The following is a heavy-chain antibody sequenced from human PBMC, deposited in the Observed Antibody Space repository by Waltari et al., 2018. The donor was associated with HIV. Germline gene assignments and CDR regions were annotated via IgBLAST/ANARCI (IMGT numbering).Heavy chain of an antibody. D-gene: IGHD5-12*01. CDR3: ARGEEGYSGYDLSWFDT. CDR1: GGSFSGYY. V-gene: IGHV4-34*01. J-gene: IGHJ5*02. Sequence: QVQLQQWGAGLLKPSETLSLTCAVYGGSFSGYYWSWIRQPPGKGLEWIGDINHSGRTNYNPTLKSRVTISADTSKNQFSLKVNSVTAADTAVYYCARGEEGYSGYDLSWFDTWGQGTLVTVSS. CDR2: INHSGRT.